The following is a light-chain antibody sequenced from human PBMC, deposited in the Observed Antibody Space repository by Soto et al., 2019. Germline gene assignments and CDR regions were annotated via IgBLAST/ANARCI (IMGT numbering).Light chain of an antibody. J-gene: IGKJ4*01. CDR2: DAF. CDR1: QRIGNS. Sequence: TVLTQSPATLSLSPGERATLSCKPSQRIGNSLGWFQQKPGQAPRLLIGDAFNRATGIPARCTGSGSGSAFTLTISSLEPEDFGVYYCRQRYNWPLTFGGGTKVDIK. CDR3: RQRYNWPLT. V-gene: IGKV3-11*01.